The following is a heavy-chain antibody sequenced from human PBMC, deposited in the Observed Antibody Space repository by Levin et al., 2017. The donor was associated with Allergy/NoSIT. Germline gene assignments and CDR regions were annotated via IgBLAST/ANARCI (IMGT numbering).Heavy chain of an antibody. D-gene: IGHD3-10*01. Sequence: SQTLSLTCAVSCDSLPRGNNYWSWIRQYPGKGLEWIGFISYSGHAHYNPSLKSRLSMSLDTSKNQFSLSLTSVTVADTAVYYCARDECAWFGECYGMDDWGQGTTVIVSS. CDR3: ARDECAWFGECYGMDD. CDR1: CDSLPRGNNY. V-gene: IGHV4-31*11. CDR2: ISYSGHA. J-gene: IGHJ6*02.